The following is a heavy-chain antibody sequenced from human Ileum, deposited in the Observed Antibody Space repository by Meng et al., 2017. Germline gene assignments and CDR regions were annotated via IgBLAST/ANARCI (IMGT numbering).Heavy chain of an antibody. J-gene: IGHJ4*02. Sequence: QVQLVQSGSELKKPGASVKVSFKASGYTFTTYAMNWVRQAPGQGLEWMGWSNTNSGNPTYAQGFTGRFVFSLDTSVSTAYLQISSLKAEDTAVYYCARRDNQGPGFGVDYWGQGTLVTVSS. CDR1: GYTFTTYA. CDR2: SNTNSGNP. D-gene: IGHD3-10*01. V-gene: IGHV7-4-1*02. CDR3: ARRDNQGPGFGVDY.